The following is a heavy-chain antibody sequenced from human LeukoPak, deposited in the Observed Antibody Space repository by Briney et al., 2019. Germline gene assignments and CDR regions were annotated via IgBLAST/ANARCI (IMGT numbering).Heavy chain of an antibody. V-gene: IGHV4-61*02. D-gene: IGHD1-26*01. CDR2: IYTSGST. CDR1: GDAITGSTYY. J-gene: IGHJ4*02. CDR3: ARAGYTSSYYSLDY. Sequence: PSETLSLTCTVSGDAITGSTYYWGWIRQPAGKGLEWIGRIYTSGSTNYNPSLKSRVTISVDTSKNQFSLNLTSVTAADTAMYYCARAGYTSSYYSLDYWGQGTLVTVSS.